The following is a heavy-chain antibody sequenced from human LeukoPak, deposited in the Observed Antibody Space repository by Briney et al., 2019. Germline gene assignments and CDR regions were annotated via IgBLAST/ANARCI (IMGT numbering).Heavy chain of an antibody. Sequence: PGGSLRLSCAASGFTFSSYWMSWVRQAPGKGLEWVANIKQDGSEKYYVDSVKGRFTISRDNAKNSLYLQMNSLRAEDTAVYYCAREHDSSGYYYANWGQGTLVTVSS. D-gene: IGHD3-22*01. CDR1: GFTFSSYW. V-gene: IGHV3-7*01. J-gene: IGHJ4*02. CDR2: IKQDGSEK. CDR3: AREHDSSGYYYAN.